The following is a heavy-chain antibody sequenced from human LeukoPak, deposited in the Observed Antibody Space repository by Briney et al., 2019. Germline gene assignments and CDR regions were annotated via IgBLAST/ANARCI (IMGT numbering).Heavy chain of an antibody. CDR3: ARDLIAAAGTLRYYGMDV. Sequence: PGRSLRLSCAASGFTFSSYGMHWVRQAPGKGLEWVAFIRYDGSNKYYADSVKGRFTISRDNSKNTLYLQMNSLRAEDTAVYYCARDLIAAAGTLRYYGMDVWGQGTTVTVSS. V-gene: IGHV3-33*01. J-gene: IGHJ6*02. CDR1: GFTFSSYG. CDR2: IRYDGSNK. D-gene: IGHD6-13*01.